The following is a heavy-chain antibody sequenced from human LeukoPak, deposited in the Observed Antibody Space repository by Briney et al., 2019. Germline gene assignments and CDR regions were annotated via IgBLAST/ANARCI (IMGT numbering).Heavy chain of an antibody. CDR2: ISSSSSYI. Sequence: GGSLRLFCAASGFTFSSYSMNWVRQAPGKGLEWVSSISSSSSYIYYADSVKGRFTISRDNSKNTLYLQMNSLRAEDTAVYYCVRDDDRPDNGLDYWGQGTLVTVSS. D-gene: IGHD3-22*01. CDR3: VRDDDRPDNGLDY. V-gene: IGHV3-21*01. CDR1: GFTFSSYS. J-gene: IGHJ4*02.